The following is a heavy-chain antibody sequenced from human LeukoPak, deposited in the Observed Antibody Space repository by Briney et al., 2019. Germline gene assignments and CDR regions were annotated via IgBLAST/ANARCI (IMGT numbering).Heavy chain of an antibody. D-gene: IGHD6-6*01. J-gene: IGHJ4*02. CDR3: ARDNPNVRQGYFDY. CDR1: GGSFSGYY. Sequence: PSETLSLTCAVYGGSFSGYYWSWIRQPPGKGLEWIGYIYYSGSTNYNPSLKSRVTISVDTSKNQFSLKLSSVTAADTAVYYCARDNPNVRQGYFDYWGQGTLVTVSS. V-gene: IGHV4-59*01. CDR2: IYYSGST.